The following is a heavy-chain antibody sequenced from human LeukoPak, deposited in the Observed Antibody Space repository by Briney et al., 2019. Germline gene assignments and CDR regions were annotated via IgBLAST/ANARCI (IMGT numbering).Heavy chain of an antibody. CDR3: ARPRNRVYDY. J-gene: IGHJ4*02. Sequence: PGGSLRLSCVASGVXINIHWISWVRRAPGKGLEWVANIKEDGSEKYYVDSVKGRFTVSRDNAKNSLYLQMNSLRAEDTAVYYCARPRNRVYDYWGQGTLVTVSS. CDR1: GVXINIHW. V-gene: IGHV3-7*04. CDR2: IKEDGSEK. D-gene: IGHD4-11*01.